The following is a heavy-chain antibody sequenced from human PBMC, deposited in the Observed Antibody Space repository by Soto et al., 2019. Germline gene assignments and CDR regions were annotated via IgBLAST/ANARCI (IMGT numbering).Heavy chain of an antibody. CDR1: GGTFSSYA. D-gene: IGHD3-22*01. CDR2: IIPIFGTA. V-gene: IGHV1-69*01. CDR3: ARGVYDSSGYYYDSNYYYYGMEV. J-gene: IGHJ6*02. Sequence: QVQRVQSGAEVKKPGSSVKVSCKASGGTFSSYAISWVRQAPGQGLEWMGGIIPIFGTANYAQKFQGRVTISAEESTSTAYMELSSLRSEDTAVYYCARGVYDSSGYYYDSNYYYYGMEVWGQGTTVTVSS.